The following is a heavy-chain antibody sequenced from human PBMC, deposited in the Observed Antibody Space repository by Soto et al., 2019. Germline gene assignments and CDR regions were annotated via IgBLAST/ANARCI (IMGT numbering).Heavy chain of an antibody. CDR1: GYTFTSYG. V-gene: IGHV1-18*01. CDR2: ISAYNGNT. CDR3: ARRGDYDFWSGYYSLFDCGMDV. Sequence: ASVKVSCKASGYTFTSYGISWVRQAPGQGLEWMGWISAYNGNTNYAQKLQGRVTMTTDTSTSTAYMELRSLRSDDTAVYYCARRGDYDFWSGYYSLFDCGMDVWGQGTTVTVSS. D-gene: IGHD3-3*01. J-gene: IGHJ6*02.